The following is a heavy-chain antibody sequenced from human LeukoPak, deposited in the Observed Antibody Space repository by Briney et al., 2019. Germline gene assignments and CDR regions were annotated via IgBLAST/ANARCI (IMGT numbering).Heavy chain of an antibody. D-gene: IGHD2-8*02. Sequence: SETLSLTCTVSGGSISSYYWSWIRQPAGKGLEWIGRIYTSGSTNYNPSLKSRVTMSVDTSKNQFSLKLSSVTAADTAVYYCARNGGVGTPYYYYYMDVCGKGTTVTVSS. CDR3: ARNGGVGTPYYYYYMDV. V-gene: IGHV4-4*07. J-gene: IGHJ6*03. CDR1: GGSISSYY. CDR2: IYTSGST.